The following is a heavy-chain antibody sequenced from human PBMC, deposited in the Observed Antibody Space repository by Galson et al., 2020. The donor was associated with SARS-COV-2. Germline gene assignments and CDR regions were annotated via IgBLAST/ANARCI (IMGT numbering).Heavy chain of an antibody. V-gene: IGHV1-69*10. J-gene: IGHJ3*02. CDR3: ATYNGVTMIVKDAFDI. D-gene: IGHD3-22*01. Sequence: SAKVSCKASGGTFSSYAISWVRQAPGQGLEWMGGIIPILGIANYAQKIQGRVTITADKSTSTAYMELSSLRSEDTAVYYCATYNGVTMIVKDAFDIWVQGTMVTVSS. CDR2: IIPILGIA. CDR1: GGTFSSYA.